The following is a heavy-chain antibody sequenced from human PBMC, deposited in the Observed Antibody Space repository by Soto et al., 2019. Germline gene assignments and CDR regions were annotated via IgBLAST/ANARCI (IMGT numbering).Heavy chain of an antibody. V-gene: IGHV3-23*01. J-gene: IGHJ4*02. CDR1: GFTFSRYA. D-gene: IGHD6-13*01. Sequence: GGSLRLSCAASGFTFSRYAMGWVRQGPGKGLEWVSAISGSGGSTYYADSVKGRFTISRDNSKNTLYLQMNSLRAEDTAVYYCAKSFYSSSRSFDYWGQGTLVTVSS. CDR2: ISGSGGST. CDR3: AKSFYSSSRSFDY.